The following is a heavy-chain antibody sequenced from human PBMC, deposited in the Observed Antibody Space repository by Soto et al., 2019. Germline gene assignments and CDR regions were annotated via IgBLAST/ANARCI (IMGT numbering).Heavy chain of an antibody. D-gene: IGHD6-13*01. CDR3: AKEFEQQLVPYNWFDP. Sequence: PXESLRLSCVGSGFIFSNNGMHWVRQAPGKGLEWVSAISGSGGSTYYADSVKGRFTISRDNSKNTLYLQMNSLRAEDTAVYYCAKEFEQQLVPYNWFDPWGQGTLVTVSS. CDR2: ISGSGGST. CDR1: GFIFSNNG. V-gene: IGHV3-23*01. J-gene: IGHJ5*02.